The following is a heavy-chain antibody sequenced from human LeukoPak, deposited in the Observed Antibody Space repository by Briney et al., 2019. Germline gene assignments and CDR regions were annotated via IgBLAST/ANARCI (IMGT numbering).Heavy chain of an antibody. CDR1: GGSISSGRYY. D-gene: IGHD3-10*01. CDR2: IYSSGST. V-gene: IGHV4-61*02. CDR3: ARGILLWFGTDPYYFDY. J-gene: IGHJ4*02. Sequence: SETLSLTCTVSGGSISSGRYYWSWIRQPAGKGLEWIGRIYSSGSTNYNPSLKSRVTISVDTSKNQFSLKLSSVTAADTAVYYCARGILLWFGTDPYYFDYWGQGTLVTVSS.